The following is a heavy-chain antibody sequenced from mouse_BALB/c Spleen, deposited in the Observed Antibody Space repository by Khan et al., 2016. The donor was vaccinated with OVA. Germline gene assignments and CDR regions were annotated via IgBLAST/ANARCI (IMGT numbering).Heavy chain of an antibody. D-gene: IGHD2-2*01. Sequence: QVQLQQSGAELVRPGASVRLSCKASGYTFTTYYLYWVKQRPGQGLEWIGDINPSNGGTNFNENFKSKATLTVAKSSSTAYMQLSSLTSEDSAVYYCTRSGYGSFAYWGQGTLVTVSA. J-gene: IGHJ3*01. CDR2: INPSNGGT. CDR3: TRSGYGSFAY. CDR1: GYTFTTYY. V-gene: IGHV1S81*02.